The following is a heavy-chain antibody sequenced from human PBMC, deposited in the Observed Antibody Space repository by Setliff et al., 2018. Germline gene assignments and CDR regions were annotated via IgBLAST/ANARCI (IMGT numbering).Heavy chain of an antibody. CDR2: IKQDGSTK. D-gene: IGHD3-22*01. CDR3: VRDDADNYDAFDN. J-gene: IGHJ3*02. CDR1: GFSFSRLW. Sequence: ETLSLTCTVSGFSFSRLWMSWVRQAPGKGLEWVADIKQDGSTKYYLDSVKGRFTISRDNAKGSLYLQMNGPRADDTGVYYCVRDDADNYDAFDNWGQGTLVTVSS. V-gene: IGHV3-7*01.